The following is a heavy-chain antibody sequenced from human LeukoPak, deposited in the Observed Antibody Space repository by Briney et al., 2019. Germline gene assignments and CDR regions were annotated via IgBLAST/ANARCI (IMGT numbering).Heavy chain of an antibody. CDR1: GFTFSTYR. D-gene: IGHD2-15*01. V-gene: IGHV3-48*01. J-gene: IGHJ3*02. CDR3: ARLAHDAFDI. Sequence: GGSLRLSCAASGFTFSTYRMNWVRQAPGKGLEWVSYTSSSTIYYADSVKGRFTISRGNAKNSLYLQMNSLRAEDTGAYYCARLAHDAFDIWGQGTLVTVSS. CDR2: TSSSTI.